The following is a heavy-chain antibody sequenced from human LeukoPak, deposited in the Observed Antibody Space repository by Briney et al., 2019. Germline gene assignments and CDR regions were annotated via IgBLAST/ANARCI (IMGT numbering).Heavy chain of an antibody. CDR2: ISSGGDNT. J-gene: IGHJ3*02. Sequence: GGSLRLSCAASGFSFSNYGMSWVRQAPGKGLEWVSSISSGGDNTYYADSVRGRFTISRDNSKNTLYLQMNSVRVEDTAVYYCVRDPSGMDAFDIWGQGTVVTVSS. CDR1: GFSFSNYG. CDR3: VRDPSGMDAFDI. V-gene: IGHV3-23*01. D-gene: IGHD6-13*01.